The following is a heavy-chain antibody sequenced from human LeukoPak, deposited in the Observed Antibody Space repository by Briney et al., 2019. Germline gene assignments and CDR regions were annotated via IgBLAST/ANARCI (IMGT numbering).Heavy chain of an antibody. CDR3: AITMVRGAPLGMDV. CDR2: INPNSGGT. D-gene: IGHD3-10*01. V-gene: IGHV1-2*02. CDR1: GYTFTGYY. J-gene: IGHJ6*02. Sequence: ASVKVSCKASGYTFTGYYMHWVRQAPGQGLEWMGKINPNSGGTNYAQKFQGRVTMTRDTSISTAYMELSRLRSDDTAVYYCAITMVRGAPLGMDVWGQGTTVTVSS.